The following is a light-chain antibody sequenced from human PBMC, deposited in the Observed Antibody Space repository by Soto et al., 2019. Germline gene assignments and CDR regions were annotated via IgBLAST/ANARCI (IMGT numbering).Light chain of an antibody. CDR2: KAS. CDR3: QQYNSYPLT. CDR1: QRISSW. J-gene: IGKJ4*01. Sequence: DIQMTQSPSTLSASVGDRVTITCRASQRISSWLAWYQEKPGTAPKFLIYKASSLQSGVPSRFSGSGSGTDFTLTISSLQPEDFATYYCQQYNSYPLTFGGGTKVEIK. V-gene: IGKV1-5*03.